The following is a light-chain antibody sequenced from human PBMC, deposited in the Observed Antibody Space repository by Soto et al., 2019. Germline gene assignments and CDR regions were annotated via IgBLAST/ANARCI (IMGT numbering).Light chain of an antibody. CDR1: SSDVGIYNY. V-gene: IGLV2-11*01. CDR3: CSYAGSYTLVV. CDR2: DVS. Sequence: QSARTPPRSVSGSIGQSVTISCTGTSSDVGIYNYVSWYQQHPGKAPKLMIYDVSKRPSGVPDRFSGSKSGNTASLTISGLQAEDEADYYCCSYAGSYTLVVFGTGTKVTVL. J-gene: IGLJ1*01.